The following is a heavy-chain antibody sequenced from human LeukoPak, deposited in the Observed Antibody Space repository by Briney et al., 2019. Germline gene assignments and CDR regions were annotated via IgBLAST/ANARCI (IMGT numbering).Heavy chain of an antibody. CDR2: IHPSGST. CDR3: ARAVVWLPFDY. CDR1: GDSSVSGTYY. V-gene: IGHV4-61*02. Sequence: SQTLSLTCTVSGDSSVSGTYYWSWIRQPAGKGLEWIGRIHPSGSTNYNPSLKSRVTISVDTSKNQFSLNLGSVTAADTAVYYCARAVVWLPFDYWGQGTLVTVSS. J-gene: IGHJ4*02. D-gene: IGHD2-15*01.